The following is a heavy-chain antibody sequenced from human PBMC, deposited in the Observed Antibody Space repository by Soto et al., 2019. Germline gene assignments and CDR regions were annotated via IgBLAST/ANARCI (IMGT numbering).Heavy chain of an antibody. D-gene: IGHD2-15*01. Sequence: EVQLLESGGGLVQPGGSLRLSCAASGFTFSSYSMIWVRQAPGKGLEWVSAISGGSDNILYADSVKGRFTISRDNSKNTVYLQMNSLRAEDTAVYYCAHCSGGSCYSDGFDIWGQGTMVTVFS. CDR3: AHCSGGSCYSDGFDI. CDR2: ISGGSDNI. CDR1: GFTFSSYS. V-gene: IGHV3-23*01. J-gene: IGHJ3*02.